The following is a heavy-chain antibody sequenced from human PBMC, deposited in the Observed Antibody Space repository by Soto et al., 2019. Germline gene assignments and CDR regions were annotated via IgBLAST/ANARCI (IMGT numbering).Heavy chain of an antibody. D-gene: IGHD3-16*02. CDR2: IYWDDDK. J-gene: IGHJ4*02. CDR3: AHPRGIVGELSFDY. Sequence: QITLKESGPTLVKPTQTLTLTCTFSGFSLSTSGVGVGWIRQPPGKALEWLALIYWDDDKRYSPSLKSRLTITKDTSKNQVVLPMTKMDPVDTATYYCAHPRGIVGELSFDYWGQGTLVTVSS. V-gene: IGHV2-5*02. CDR1: GFSLSTSGVG.